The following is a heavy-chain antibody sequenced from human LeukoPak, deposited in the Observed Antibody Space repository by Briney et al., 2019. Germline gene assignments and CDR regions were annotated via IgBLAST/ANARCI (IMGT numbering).Heavy chain of an antibody. CDR1: GFTFSSYA. D-gene: IGHD1-14*01. CDR2: ISGSGGST. V-gene: IGHV3-23*01. Sequence: QAGGSLRLSCAASGFTFSSYAMSWVRQAPGKGLEWVSAISGSGGSTYYADSVKGRFTISRDNSKNTLYLQMNSLRADDTAVYYCASGVLGNPNWFGPWGQGTLVTVSS. J-gene: IGHJ5*02. CDR3: ASGVLGNPNWFGP.